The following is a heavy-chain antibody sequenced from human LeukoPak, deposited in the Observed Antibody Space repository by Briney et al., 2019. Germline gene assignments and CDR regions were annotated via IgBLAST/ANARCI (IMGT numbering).Heavy chain of an antibody. J-gene: IGHJ5*02. CDR2: INPTSGGT. Sequence: ASVKVSCKASGYTFTGYYMHWVRQAPGQGLEWMGWINPTSGGTNYAQKFQDRVTMTRDTSISTACMELSRLRSDDTAVYYCARGPGQPERHAVWFDPWGQGTLVTVSS. D-gene: IGHD1-1*01. CDR1: GYTFTGYY. V-gene: IGHV1-2*02. CDR3: ARGPGQPERHAVWFDP.